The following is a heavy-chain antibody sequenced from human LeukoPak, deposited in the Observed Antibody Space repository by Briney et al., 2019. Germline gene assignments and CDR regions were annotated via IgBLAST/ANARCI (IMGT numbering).Heavy chain of an antibody. V-gene: IGHV3-48*04. J-gene: IGHJ3*02. Sequence: PGGSLRLSCAASGFTFSSYSMNWVRQAPGEGLEWVSYISSSSSTIYYADSVKGRFTISRDNAKNSLYLQMNSLRAEDTAVYYCAPDPSSSWYDESYDAFDIWGQGTMVTVSS. D-gene: IGHD6-13*01. CDR1: GFTFSSYS. CDR3: APDPSSSWYDESYDAFDI. CDR2: ISSSSSTI.